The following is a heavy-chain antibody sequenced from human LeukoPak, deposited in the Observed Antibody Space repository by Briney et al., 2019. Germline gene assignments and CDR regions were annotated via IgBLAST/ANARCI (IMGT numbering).Heavy chain of an antibody. V-gene: IGHV1-8*01. Sequence: AASVKVSCKASGYTFTSYDINWVRQATGQGLEWMGWMNPNSGNTGYAQKFQGRVTMTRNTSISTAYMELSSLRSEDTAVYYCARGRSEYYDFWSGYGPPYYYGMDVWGQGTTVTVSS. J-gene: IGHJ6*02. CDR1: GYTFTSYD. CDR3: ARGRSEYYDFWSGYGPPYYYGMDV. CDR2: MNPNSGNT. D-gene: IGHD3-3*01.